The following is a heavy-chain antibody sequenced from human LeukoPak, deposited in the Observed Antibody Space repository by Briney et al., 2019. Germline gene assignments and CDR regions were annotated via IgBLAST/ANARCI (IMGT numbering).Heavy chain of an antibody. J-gene: IGHJ4*02. CDR1: GFTFSGSA. CDR3: ARDGYSYGSTDY. V-gene: IGHV3-21*01. CDR2: ISSSSSYI. Sequence: GGSLRLSCAASGFTFSGSAMHWVRQAPGKGLEWVSSISSSSSYIYYADSVKGRFTISRDNAKNSLYLQMNSLRAEDTAVYYCARDGYSYGSTDYWGQGTLVTVSS. D-gene: IGHD5-18*01.